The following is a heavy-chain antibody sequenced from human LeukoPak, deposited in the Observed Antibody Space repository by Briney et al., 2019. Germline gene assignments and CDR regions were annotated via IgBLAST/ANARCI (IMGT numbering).Heavy chain of an antibody. D-gene: IGHD6-13*01. Sequence: GGSLRLSCAASGFTFSDYYMSWIRQAPGKGLEWVSYISSSGSTIYYADSVKGRFTISRDNAKNSLYLQMNSLRAEDTAVYYCARLEVQQLVHWYYYMDVWGKGTTVTVSS. CDR1: GFTFSDYY. CDR2: ISSSGSTI. V-gene: IGHV3-11*04. J-gene: IGHJ6*03. CDR3: ARLEVQQLVHWYYYMDV.